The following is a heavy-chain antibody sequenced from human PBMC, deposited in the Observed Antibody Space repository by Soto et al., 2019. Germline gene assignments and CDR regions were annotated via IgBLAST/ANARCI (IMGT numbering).Heavy chain of an antibody. Sequence: LRLSCAASGFTFTRYSMNWVRQAPGKGLEWVSSTSSTTNYIYYGDSMKGRFTISRDNAKNSLYLEMNSLRAEDTAVYYCARESEDLTSNFDYWGQGTLVTVSS. V-gene: IGHV3-21*06. CDR2: TSSTTNYI. CDR1: GFTFTRYS. J-gene: IGHJ4*02. CDR3: ARESEDLTSNFDY.